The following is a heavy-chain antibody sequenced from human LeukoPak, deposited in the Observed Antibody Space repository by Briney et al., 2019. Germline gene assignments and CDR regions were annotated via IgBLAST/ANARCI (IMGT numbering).Heavy chain of an antibody. D-gene: IGHD6-13*01. J-gene: IGHJ6*03. Sequence: GGSLRLSCAGSGFRFSTYSIKWVRQAPGKGLEWVSHIGGSGSFIYYADSVRGRFTISRDNSKNTLYLQINSLRAEDTAVYYCARDRPLLQPAAKYYYYMDVWGKGTTVTVSS. CDR1: GFRFSTYS. CDR3: ARDRPLLQPAAKYYYYMDV. V-gene: IGHV3-21*04. CDR2: IGGSGSFI.